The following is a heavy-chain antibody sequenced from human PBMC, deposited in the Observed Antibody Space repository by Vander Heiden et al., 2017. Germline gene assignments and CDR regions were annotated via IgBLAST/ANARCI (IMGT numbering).Heavy chain of an antibody. Sequence: VQLVESGGDLVKPGGSLRLPCAASGFTFSDYYMSWIRQVPGKGLEWVSYIGTTGSTIYYADSVKGRFTISRDNAKNSLYLQMNSLRADDTAVYYCARIMAMVTRDWGQGTLVTVSS. V-gene: IGHV3-11*04. D-gene: IGHD5-18*01. CDR3: ARIMAMVTRD. CDR2: IGTTGSTI. CDR1: GFTFSDYY. J-gene: IGHJ4*02.